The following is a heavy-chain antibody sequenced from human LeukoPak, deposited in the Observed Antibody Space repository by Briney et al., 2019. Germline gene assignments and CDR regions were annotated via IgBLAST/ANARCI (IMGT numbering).Heavy chain of an antibody. CDR1: GGSISGYY. V-gene: IGHV4-59*01. D-gene: IGHD3-10*01. Sequence: SETLSLTCTVSGGSISGYYWSWIRQPPGKGLEWIGYVYFSGSTNYNPSLKGRVTMSVDTSKNQFSLKLSSVTAADTAVYYCARWFGRFLDHWGQGTLVTVSS. CDR3: ARWFGRFLDH. J-gene: IGHJ4*02. CDR2: VYFSGST.